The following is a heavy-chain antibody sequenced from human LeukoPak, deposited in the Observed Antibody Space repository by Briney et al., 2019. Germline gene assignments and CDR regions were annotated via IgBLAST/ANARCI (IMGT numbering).Heavy chain of an antibody. V-gene: IGHV4-30-4*07. Sequence: PSQTLSLTCAVSGGSISSGGYSWSWIRQPPGKGLEWIGYIYYSGSTYYNPSLKSRVTISVDTSKNQFSLKLSSVTAADTAVYYCARDALFRYGSGRAFDYWGQGTLVTVSS. CDR1: GGSISSGGYS. CDR2: IYYSGST. D-gene: IGHD3-10*01. J-gene: IGHJ4*02. CDR3: ARDALFRYGSGRAFDY.